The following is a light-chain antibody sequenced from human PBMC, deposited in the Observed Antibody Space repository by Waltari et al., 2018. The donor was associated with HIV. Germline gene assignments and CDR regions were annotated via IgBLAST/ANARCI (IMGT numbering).Light chain of an antibody. V-gene: IGKV1-NL1*01. Sequence: DIQMTQSPSYLSASVRDRVTITCRASQGISNSLAWYQQKPGKAPKLLLYAASRLERGVPSRFSGSVSGTDYTLTISSLQPEDFATYYCQQYDTTAVTFVQGTKLAIK. CDR2: AAS. CDR3: QQYDTTAVT. J-gene: IGKJ2*01. CDR1: QGISNS.